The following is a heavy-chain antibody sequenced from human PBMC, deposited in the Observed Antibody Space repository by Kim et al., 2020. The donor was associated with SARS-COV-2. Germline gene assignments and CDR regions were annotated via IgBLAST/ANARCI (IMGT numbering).Heavy chain of an antibody. Sequence: YADPRRVRFTIPRDNSKNTLYLQMNSLRAEDTAVYYCAKHSSGWSSFDYWGQGTLVTVSS. D-gene: IGHD6-19*01. V-gene: IGHV3-23*01. J-gene: IGHJ4*02. CDR3: AKHSSGWSSFDY.